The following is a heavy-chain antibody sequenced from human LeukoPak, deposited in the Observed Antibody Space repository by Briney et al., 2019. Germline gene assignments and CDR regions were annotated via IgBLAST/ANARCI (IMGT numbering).Heavy chain of an antibody. CDR3: ARGHGYSGSYYPSYYYYMDV. J-gene: IGHJ6*03. CDR2: ISSSSSTI. V-gene: IGHV3-48*01. Sequence: PGGSLRLSCAASGFTFSSYSMKWVRQAPGKGVEGVSYISSSSSTIYYADSVKGRFTISRDNAKNSLYLQMNSLRAEDTAVYYCARGHGYSGSYYPSYYYYMDVWGKGTTVTVSS. CDR1: GFTFSSYS. D-gene: IGHD1-26*01.